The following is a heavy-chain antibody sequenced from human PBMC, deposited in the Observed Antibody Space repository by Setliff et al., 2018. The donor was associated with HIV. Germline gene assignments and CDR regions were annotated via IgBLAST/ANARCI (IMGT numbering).Heavy chain of an antibody. D-gene: IGHD2-21*01. CDR2: IYPDDSDI. J-gene: IGHJ3*01. CDR1: DYTFTTYW. V-gene: IGHV5-51*01. CDR3: ARRDGRSMNAFQI. Sequence: GESLKISCKALDYTFTTYWIAWVRQMPGEGLEWMGIIYPDDSDIRYNPSFRDQITISADKSIATAYLQLNNLKASDTATYYCARRDGRSMNAFQIWGPGTMVTVSS.